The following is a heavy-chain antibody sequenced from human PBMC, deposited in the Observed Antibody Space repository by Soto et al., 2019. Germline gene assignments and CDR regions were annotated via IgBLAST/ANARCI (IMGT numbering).Heavy chain of an antibody. V-gene: IGHV3-30-3*01. CDR2: ISYDGSNK. Sequence: GGSLRLSCAASGFTFSSYAMHWFRQAPGKGLEWVAVISYDGSNKYYADSVKGRFTISRDNSKNTLYLQMNSLRAEDTAVYYCARVRGGSYRPFDYWGQGTLVTVSS. CDR3: ARVRGGSYRPFDY. CDR1: GFTFSSYA. D-gene: IGHD1-26*01. J-gene: IGHJ4*02.